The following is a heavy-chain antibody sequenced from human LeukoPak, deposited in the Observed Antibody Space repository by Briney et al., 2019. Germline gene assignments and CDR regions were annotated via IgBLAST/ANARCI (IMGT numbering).Heavy chain of an antibody. V-gene: IGHV3-48*04. Sequence: GGSLRLSCAASGFTFSRYRMNWVRQAPGKGLEWVSYISGSSSMIYNADSVKGRFTISRDNAKNSLYLQMNSLRAEDTAVYYCGRGHWGLDYWGQGALVTVSS. D-gene: IGHD7-27*01. CDR2: ISGSSSMI. CDR1: GFTFSRYR. J-gene: IGHJ4*02. CDR3: GRGHWGLDY.